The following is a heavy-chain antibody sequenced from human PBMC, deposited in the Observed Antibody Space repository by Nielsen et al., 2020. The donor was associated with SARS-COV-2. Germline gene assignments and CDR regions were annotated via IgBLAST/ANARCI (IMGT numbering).Heavy chain of an antibody. Sequence: SETLSLTCAVSGGSISSSNWWSWVRQPPGKGLEWIGEIYHSGSTNYNPSLKSRVTISVDKSKNQFSLKMNSVTAADTAVYYCARFTTVVTQGFDYWGQGTQVTVSS. D-gene: IGHD4-23*01. CDR3: ARFTTVVTQGFDY. CDR1: GGSISSSNW. J-gene: IGHJ4*02. CDR2: IYHSGST. V-gene: IGHV4-4*02.